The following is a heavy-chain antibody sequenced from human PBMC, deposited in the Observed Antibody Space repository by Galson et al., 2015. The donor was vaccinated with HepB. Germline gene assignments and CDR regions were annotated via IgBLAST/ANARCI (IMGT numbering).Heavy chain of an antibody. J-gene: IGHJ4*02. V-gene: IGHV3-74*01. Sequence: SLRLSCAASGFTLRGFWMHWVRQVPGKGLVWLSRMKYDGTGIYYADFVKGRFTISIDNAKDTLYLQMNSLGVDDAAVYFCTRGNDGYGNSDLWGQGALVTVSS. D-gene: IGHD5-24*01. CDR2: MKYDGTGI. CDR1: GFTLRGFW. CDR3: TRGNDGYGNSDL.